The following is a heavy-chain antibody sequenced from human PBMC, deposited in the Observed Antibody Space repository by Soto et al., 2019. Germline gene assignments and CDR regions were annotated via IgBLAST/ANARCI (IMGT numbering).Heavy chain of an antibody. J-gene: IGHJ4*02. CDR2: ISGSGGST. CDR3: ASRSSGWYFDY. D-gene: IGHD6-19*01. Sequence: SLRLSCAASGFTFSSYAMSWVRQAPGKGLEWVSVISGSGGSTYYADSVKGRFTISRDNSKNTLYLQMNSLRVEDTAVYYCASRSSGWYFDYWGQGTLVTVSS. CDR1: GFTFSSYA. V-gene: IGHV3-23*01.